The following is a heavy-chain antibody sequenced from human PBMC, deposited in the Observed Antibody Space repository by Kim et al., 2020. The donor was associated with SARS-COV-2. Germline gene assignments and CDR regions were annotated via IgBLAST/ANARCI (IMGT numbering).Heavy chain of an antibody. Sequence: GGSLRLSCADSGFTFRSYVMHWVRQAPGKGLEWVAVISHDGSEKYYADSVRGRFTISRDNSKNTLDLQMNSLRPEDTAVYYCARDSGLDWGQGTLVTVSS. CDR2: ISHDGSEK. J-gene: IGHJ4*02. CDR3: ARDSGLD. CDR1: GFTFRSYV. V-gene: IGHV3-30*03.